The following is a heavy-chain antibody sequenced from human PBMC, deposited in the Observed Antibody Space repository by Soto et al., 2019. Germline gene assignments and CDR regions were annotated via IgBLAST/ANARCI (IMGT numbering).Heavy chain of an antibody. V-gene: IGHV3-23*01. D-gene: IGHD1-1*01. CDR3: AKATATSGGAFEI. CDR2: ILVGGST. J-gene: IGHJ3*02. CDR1: GFICSSYD. Sequence: PGGSLRLSCAVSGFICSSYDVSWVRQAPGKGLEWVSTILVGGSTHYEDSVKGRLTISRDTSKNTVYLQMNSLTAGDTAFYYCAKATATSGGAFEIYGQGTMVTVSS.